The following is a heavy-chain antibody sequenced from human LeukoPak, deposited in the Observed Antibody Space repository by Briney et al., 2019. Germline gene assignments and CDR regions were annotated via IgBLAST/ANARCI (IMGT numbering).Heavy chain of an antibody. CDR3: ARFYTVPYYYYGMDV. CDR1: GFTFGSYA. J-gene: IGHJ6*02. D-gene: IGHD3-16*01. V-gene: IGHV3-23*01. Sequence: GGSLRLSCAASGFTFGSYAMSWVRQAPGKGLEWVSAISGSGDNTYYADSVKGRFTISRDNSKNTPYLQMNSLRAEDTAVYYCARFYTVPYYYYGMDVWGQGTTVTVSS. CDR2: ISGSGDNT.